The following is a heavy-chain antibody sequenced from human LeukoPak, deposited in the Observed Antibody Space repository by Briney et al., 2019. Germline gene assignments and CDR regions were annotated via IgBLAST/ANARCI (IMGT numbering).Heavy chain of an antibody. CDR1: GFTFSSYA. CDR3: AREDGYNYDYFDY. V-gene: IGHV3-30-3*01. D-gene: IGHD5-24*01. J-gene: IGHJ4*02. Sequence: GVSLRLSCAASGFTFSSYAMHWVRQAPGKGLEWVAVISYDGSNKYYADSVKGRFSISRDNSKNTLYLQMNSLRAEDTAVYYCAREDGYNYDYFDYWGQGTLVTVSS. CDR2: ISYDGSNK.